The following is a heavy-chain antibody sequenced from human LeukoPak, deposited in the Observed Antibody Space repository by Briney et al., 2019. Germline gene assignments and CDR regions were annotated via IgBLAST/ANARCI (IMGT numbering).Heavy chain of an antibody. V-gene: IGHV3-21*01. D-gene: IGHD6-19*01. J-gene: IGHJ6*03. CDR2: IDSSSGYK. CDR1: GFTFSTYS. Sequence: GGSLRLSCAASGFTFSTYSMNWVRQAPGKGLEWVSSIDSSSGYKFYAHSVKGRFTISRDNAKNSMYLQMNSLRAEDTSVYYCAREEYSSGWYPDYYYMDVWGKGTTVTVSS. CDR3: AREEYSSGWYPDYYYMDV.